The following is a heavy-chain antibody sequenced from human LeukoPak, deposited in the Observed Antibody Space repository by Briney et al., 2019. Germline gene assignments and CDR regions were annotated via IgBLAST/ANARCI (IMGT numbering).Heavy chain of an antibody. J-gene: IGHJ4*02. Sequence: KFQGRVTITRDTSASTAYMELSSLRSEDTAVYYCARCRITMVRGVIIPFGYWGQGTLVTVSS. D-gene: IGHD3-10*01. V-gene: IGHV1-3*01. CDR3: ARCRITMVRGVIIPFGY.